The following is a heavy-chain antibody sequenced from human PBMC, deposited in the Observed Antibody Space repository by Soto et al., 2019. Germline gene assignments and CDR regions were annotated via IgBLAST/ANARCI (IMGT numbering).Heavy chain of an antibody. D-gene: IGHD1-1*01. CDR1: GFTFSSYW. Sequence: GGSLRLSCAICGFTFSSYWMNWVRQAPGKGLEWVANIREDGSEQYYVDSVKGRFTISRDNARNSLYLQMNSLRVDDTAVYYCARPPTYNTFDPWGQGTLVTVSS. CDR3: ARPPTYNTFDP. J-gene: IGHJ5*02. CDR2: IREDGSEQ. V-gene: IGHV3-7*01.